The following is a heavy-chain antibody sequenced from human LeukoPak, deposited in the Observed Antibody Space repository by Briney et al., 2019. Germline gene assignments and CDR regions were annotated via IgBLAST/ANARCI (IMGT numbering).Heavy chain of an antibody. D-gene: IGHD3-3*01. CDR1: GYTFTGYY. CDR3: ARPAKRALGDYDFWGGYYKGLDY. V-gene: IGHV1-2*02. J-gene: IGHJ4*02. CDR2: INPNSGGT. Sequence: ASVKVSCKASGYTFTGYYMHWVRQAPGQGLEWMGWINPNSGGTNYAQKFQGRVTMTRDTSISTAYMELSRLRSDDTAVYYCARPAKRALGDYDFWGGYYKGLDYWGQGTLVTVSS.